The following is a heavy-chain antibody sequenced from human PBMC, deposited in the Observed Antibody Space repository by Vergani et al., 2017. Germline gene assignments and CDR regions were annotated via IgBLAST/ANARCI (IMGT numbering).Heavy chain of an antibody. CDR1: GGSFSGYY. D-gene: IGHD6-25*01. V-gene: IGHV4-34*01. J-gene: IGHJ6*02. CDR3: ARQRIAARTYYYYGMDV. CDR2: INHSGST. Sequence: QVQLQESGPGLVKPSETLSLTCAVYGGSFSGYYWSWIRQPPGKGLEWIGEINHSGSTNYNPSLKSRVTISVDTSKNQFSLKLSSVTAADTAVYYCARQRIAARTYYYYGMDVWGQGTTVTVSS.